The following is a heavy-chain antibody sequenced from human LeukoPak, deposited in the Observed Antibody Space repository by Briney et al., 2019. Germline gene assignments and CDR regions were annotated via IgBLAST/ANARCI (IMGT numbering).Heavy chain of an antibody. CDR3: ARVTRDNWFDP. CDR1: GGSISSSSYY. J-gene: IGHJ5*02. Sequence: SETLSLTCTVSGGSISSSSYYWGWIRQPPGKGLEWIGSTYYGGSTYYNPSLKSRVTISVDTSKNQFSLRLTSVTAADTAVYYCARVTRDNWFDPWGQGTLVTVSS. V-gene: IGHV4-39*07. CDR2: TYYGGST.